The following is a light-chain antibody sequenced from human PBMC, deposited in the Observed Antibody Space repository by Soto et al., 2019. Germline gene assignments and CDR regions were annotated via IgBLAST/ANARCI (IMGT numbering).Light chain of an antibody. V-gene: IGLV1-47*01. Sequence: QSVLTQQPSASGTPGQRVTISCSGSSSNIGTNYIYWYQHLPGVAPKLLIYTSDQRPSGVPDRFSGSKSGTSASLAISGLRSEDEADYYCAAWDDSLSGPNWIFGGGTKLTVL. J-gene: IGLJ3*02. CDR2: TSD. CDR3: AAWDDSLSGPNWI. CDR1: SSNIGTNY.